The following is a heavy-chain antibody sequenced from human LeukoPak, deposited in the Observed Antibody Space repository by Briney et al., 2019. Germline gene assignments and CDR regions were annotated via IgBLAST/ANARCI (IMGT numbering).Heavy chain of an antibody. D-gene: IGHD5-24*01. CDR2: IYDSGST. CDR1: GGSISNYY. Sequence: SETLSLTCTVSGGSISNYYWSWIRQPPGKGLEWIGYIYDSGSTNYNPSLKSRVTISVDTSKNQFSLKLSSVTAADTAVYYRARLSGYNKLGLYYYYYMDVWGKGTTVTISS. V-gene: IGHV4-59*12. CDR3: ARLSGYNKLGLYYYYYMDV. J-gene: IGHJ6*03.